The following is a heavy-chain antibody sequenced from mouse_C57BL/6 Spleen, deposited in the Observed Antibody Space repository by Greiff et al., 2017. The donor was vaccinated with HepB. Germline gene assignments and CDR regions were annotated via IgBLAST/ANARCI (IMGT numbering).Heavy chain of an antibody. D-gene: IGHD1-2*01. V-gene: IGHV5-17*01. CDR2: ISSGSSTI. CDR3: ARHSTAYAMDY. Sequence: EVQLVESGGGLVKPGGSLKLSCAASGFTFSDYGMHWVRQAPEKGLEWVAYISSGSSTIYYADTVKGRFTISRDNAKNTLFLQMTSLRSEDTAMYYCARHSTAYAMDYWGQGTSVTVSS. J-gene: IGHJ4*01. CDR1: GFTFSDYG.